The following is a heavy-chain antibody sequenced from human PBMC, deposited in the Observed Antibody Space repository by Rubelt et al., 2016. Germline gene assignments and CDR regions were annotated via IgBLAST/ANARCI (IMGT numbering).Heavy chain of an antibody. J-gene: IGHJ5*02. CDR2: IRSKGYGETT. CDR3: TRKHYYDSSGSFDP. D-gene: IGHD3-22*01. V-gene: IGHV3-49*03. CDR1: GFTFGDYA. Sequence: EVQLVESGGGLVQPGRSLRLSCTASGFTFGDYAISWFRQAPGKGLEGIGFIRSKGYGETTEYAASVKGRLTNTRYESKRTPYRQMNSLKIEDTAVYYCTRKHYYDSSGSFDPWGQGTLVTVSS.